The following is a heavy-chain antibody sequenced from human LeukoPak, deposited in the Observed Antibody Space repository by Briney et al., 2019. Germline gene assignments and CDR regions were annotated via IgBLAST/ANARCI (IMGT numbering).Heavy chain of an antibody. J-gene: IGHJ4*02. CDR3: AGYCSGDSCHYYFDY. V-gene: IGHV4-39*07. Sequence: SETLSLTCTVSGGSISSSSYYWGWIRQPPGKGLEWIGSIYYSGSTYYNPSLKSRVTISVDTSKNQFSLKLSSVTAADTAVYYCAGYCSGDSCHYYFDYWGQGTLVTVSS. D-gene: IGHD2-15*01. CDR1: GGSISSSSYY. CDR2: IYYSGST.